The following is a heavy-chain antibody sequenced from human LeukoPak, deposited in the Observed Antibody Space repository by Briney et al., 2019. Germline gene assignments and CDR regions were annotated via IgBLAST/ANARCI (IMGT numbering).Heavy chain of an antibody. D-gene: IGHD2/OR15-2a*01. Sequence: PGGSLRLSCAASGFTFSSYSMNWVRQAPGKGLEWVSSISSSSYIYYSDSVKGRFTISRDNAKNSLYLQMNSLRAEDTAVYHCARDPGFLAAHFDYWGQGTLVTVSS. J-gene: IGHJ4*02. CDR3: ARDPGFLAAHFDY. V-gene: IGHV3-21*01. CDR1: GFTFSSYS. CDR2: ISSSSYI.